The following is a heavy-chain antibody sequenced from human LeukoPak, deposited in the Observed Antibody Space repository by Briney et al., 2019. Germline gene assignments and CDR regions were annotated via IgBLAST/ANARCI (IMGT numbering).Heavy chain of an antibody. D-gene: IGHD3-3*01. J-gene: IGHJ4*02. CDR3: AKDLITLFGVVLNY. CDR1: GFTFSSYA. CDR2: ISGSGGST. V-gene: IGHV3-23*01. Sequence: GGSLRLSCTASGFTFSSYAMSWVRQAPGKGLEWVSAISGSGGSTHYADSVKGRFTISRDNSKNTLYLQMNSLRAEDTAVYYCAKDLITLFGVVLNYRGQGTLVTVSS.